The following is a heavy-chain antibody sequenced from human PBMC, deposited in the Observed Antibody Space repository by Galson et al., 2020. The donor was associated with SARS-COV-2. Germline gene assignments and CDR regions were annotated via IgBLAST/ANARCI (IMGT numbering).Heavy chain of an antibody. Sequence: PGGSLRLSCVATGFTFSNYGMHWVRQGPGKGLEWVAVSWHDGSNKYYGDSVRGRFTISRDQSKNTLYLQMNSLRAEDTAVYFCARDSKKTGSTLDYWGQGTPVTVSS. CDR1: GFTFSNYG. CDR3: ARDSKKTGSTLDY. J-gene: IGHJ4*02. CDR2: SWHDGSNK. V-gene: IGHV3-33*01. D-gene: IGHD1-7*01.